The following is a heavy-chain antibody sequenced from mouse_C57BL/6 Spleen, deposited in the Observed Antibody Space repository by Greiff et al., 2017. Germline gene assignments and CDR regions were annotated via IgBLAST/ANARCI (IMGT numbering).Heavy chain of an antibody. J-gene: IGHJ3*01. V-gene: IGHV1-15*01. CDR1: GYTFTDYE. Sequence: QVHVKQSGAELVRPGASVTLSCKASGYTFTDYEMHWVKQTPVHGLEWIGAIDPETGGTAYNQKFKGKAILTADKSSSTAYMELRSLTSEDSAVYYCTRYDYGEGFAYWGQGTLVTVSA. D-gene: IGHD2-4*01. CDR2: IDPETGGT. CDR3: TRYDYGEGFAY.